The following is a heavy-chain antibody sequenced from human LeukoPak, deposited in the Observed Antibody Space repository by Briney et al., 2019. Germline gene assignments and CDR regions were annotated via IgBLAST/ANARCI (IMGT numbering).Heavy chain of an antibody. CDR2: IYYSGST. Sequence: SETLSLTCTVSGGSISSYYWSWIRQPPGKGLEWIGYIYYSGSTNYNPSLKSRVTISVDTSKNQFSLKLSSVTAADTAVYYCARDGRGHGDYWGQGTLVTVSS. D-gene: IGHD3-10*01. J-gene: IGHJ4*02. CDR1: GGSISSYY. V-gene: IGHV4-59*12. CDR3: ARDGRGHGDY.